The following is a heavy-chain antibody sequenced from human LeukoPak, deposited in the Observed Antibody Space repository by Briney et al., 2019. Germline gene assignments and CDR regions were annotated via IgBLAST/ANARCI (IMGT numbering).Heavy chain of an antibody. V-gene: IGHV4-4*07. CDR1: GGSVTNYY. CDR3: TSGNGGWSSPYYFYYMVV. CDR2: VYTRGTS. D-gene: IGHD6-19*01. Sequence: SETLSLTCSVSGGSVTNYYWSWIRQTAGQGWEWIGRVYTRGTSNYNPSLRSRVIISVDKSANQVSLRMTSVSAADTAVYYCTSGNGGWSSPYYFYYMVVWGKGTTVTVSS. J-gene: IGHJ6*03.